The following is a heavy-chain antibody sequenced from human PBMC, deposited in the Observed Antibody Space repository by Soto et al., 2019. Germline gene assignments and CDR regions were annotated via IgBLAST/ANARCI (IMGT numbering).Heavy chain of an antibody. CDR2: ISGSGGST. D-gene: IGHD6-19*01. CDR3: AKGSSSGWYSNWFDP. CDR1: GFTFSSYA. J-gene: IGHJ5*02. V-gene: IGHV3-23*01. Sequence: GGSLRLSCAASGFTFSSYAMSWVRQAPGKGLEWVSAISGSGGSTYYADSVKGRFTISRDNSKNTLYLQMNSLRAEDTAVYYCAKGSSSGWYSNWFDPWGQGTLVTVSS.